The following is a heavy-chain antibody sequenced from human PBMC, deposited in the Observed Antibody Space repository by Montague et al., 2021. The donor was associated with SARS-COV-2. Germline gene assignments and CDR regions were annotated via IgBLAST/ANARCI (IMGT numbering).Heavy chain of an antibody. CDR3: ARTYYYGSGSYYTYYFDY. D-gene: IGHD3-10*01. CDR2: IDWDDDK. J-gene: IGHJ4*02. Sequence: PALVKPTQTLTLTCTFSGFSLSTSGMCVSWIRQPPGKALEWLALIDWDDDKYYSTSLKTRLTISKDTSKNQAVLTMTNMDPVDTATYYCARTYYYGSGSYYTYYFDYWGQGTLVTVSS. V-gene: IGHV2-70*01. CDR1: GFSLSTSGMC.